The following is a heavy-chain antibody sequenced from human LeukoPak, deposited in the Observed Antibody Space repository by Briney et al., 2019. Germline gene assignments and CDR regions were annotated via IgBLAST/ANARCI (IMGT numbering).Heavy chain of an antibody. CDR3: ARAARDSSGWYAIYYYYYYMDV. CDR2: IYYSGST. Sequence: SETLSLXCTVSGGSSSSGDYYWSWSRQPPGKGPEWIGYIYYSGSTYYNPSLKSRVTISVDTSKNQFSLKLSSVTAADTAVYYCARAARDSSGWYAIYYYYYYMDVWGKGTTVTVSS. D-gene: IGHD6-19*01. J-gene: IGHJ6*03. V-gene: IGHV4-30-4*08. CDR1: GGSSSSGDYY.